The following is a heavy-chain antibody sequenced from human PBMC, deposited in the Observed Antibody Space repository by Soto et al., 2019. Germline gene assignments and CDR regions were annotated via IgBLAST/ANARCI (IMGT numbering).Heavy chain of an antibody. CDR2: IYYTGAT. Sequence: QVQLQESGPGLVKPSQTVSLTCAVSGASMSSGGHSWSWIRQSPVRGLEWIGYIYYTGATYYNPSLKSRVTLSIDRSNNQFSLNFTSVTASDTAVYYCARAPPGPSPRWDVWGQGTTVTVSS. V-gene: IGHV4-30-2*06. CDR3: ARAPPGPSPRWDV. D-gene: IGHD3-10*01. CDR1: GASMSSGGHS. J-gene: IGHJ6*02.